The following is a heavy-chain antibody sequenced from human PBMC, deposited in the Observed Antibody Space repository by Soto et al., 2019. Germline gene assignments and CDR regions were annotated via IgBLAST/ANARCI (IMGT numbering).Heavy chain of an antibody. Sequence: LRLSCAPSGFPFSTYEMNWVRQAPGKGLEWVSYISSGGGTKYYAGSVKGRFTISRDNAKNSLFLQMNSLRAEDTAVYYCTRIAASGTKFDFWGQGALVTVSS. CDR2: ISSGGGTK. CDR1: GFPFSTYE. J-gene: IGHJ4*02. D-gene: IGHD6-13*01. CDR3: TRIAASGTKFDF. V-gene: IGHV3-48*03.